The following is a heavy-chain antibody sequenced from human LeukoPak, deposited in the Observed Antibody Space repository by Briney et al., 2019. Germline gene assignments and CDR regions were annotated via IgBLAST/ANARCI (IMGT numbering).Heavy chain of an antibody. CDR3: ARRSSADWYFDL. CDR2: ISYGGST. D-gene: IGHD2-2*01. CDR1: GGSISSNSNY. Sequence: KPSETLSLTCTVSGGSISSNSNYWAWIRQPPGRGLEWIGSISYGGSTYYSPSLESRVTISVDTSKNQFSLKLSSVTAADTAVCYCARRSSADWYFDLWGRGTLVTVSS. V-gene: IGHV4-39*01. J-gene: IGHJ2*01.